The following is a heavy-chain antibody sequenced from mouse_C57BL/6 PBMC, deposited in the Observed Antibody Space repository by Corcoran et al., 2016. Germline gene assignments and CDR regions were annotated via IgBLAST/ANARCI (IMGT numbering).Heavy chain of an antibody. Sequence: EVQLQQSGPELVKPGASVKIPCKASGYTFTDYNMDWVKQSHGKSLEWIGDINPNNGGTIYNQKFKGKATLTVDKSSSTAYMELRSLTSEDTAVYYCARDSYYSNSGAMDYWGQGTSVTVSA. J-gene: IGHJ4*01. CDR3: ARDSYYSNSGAMDY. CDR1: GYTFTDYN. D-gene: IGHD2-5*01. CDR2: INPNNGGT. V-gene: IGHV1-18*01.